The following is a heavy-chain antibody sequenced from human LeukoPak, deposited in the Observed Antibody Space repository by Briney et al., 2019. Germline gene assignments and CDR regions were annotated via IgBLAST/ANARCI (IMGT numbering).Heavy chain of an antibody. D-gene: IGHD1-26*01. CDR1: GGSVSNYY. CDR2: INYSGST. CDR3: ARIVVGGLDY. Sequence: PSETLSLTCTVSGGSVSNYYWSWIRQPPGKGLEWIAYINYSGSTNYNPSLKSRVTISVDTSKNQFSLKLSSVTAADTAVYYCARIVVGGLDYWGQGTLVTVSS. V-gene: IGHV4-59*02. J-gene: IGHJ4*02.